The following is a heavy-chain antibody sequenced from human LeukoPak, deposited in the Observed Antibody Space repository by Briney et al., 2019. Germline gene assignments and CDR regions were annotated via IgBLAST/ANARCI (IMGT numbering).Heavy chain of an antibody. V-gene: IGHV7-4-1*02. D-gene: IGHD3-22*01. CDR1: GYTFTSYA. Sequence: ASVKVSCKASGYTFTSYAMNWVRQAPGQGPEWMGWINTNTGNPTYAQGFTGRFVFSLDTSVSTAYLQISSLKAEDTAVYYCARADRADYYDLDFDYWGQGTLVTVSS. J-gene: IGHJ4*02. CDR2: INTNTGNP. CDR3: ARADRADYYDLDFDY.